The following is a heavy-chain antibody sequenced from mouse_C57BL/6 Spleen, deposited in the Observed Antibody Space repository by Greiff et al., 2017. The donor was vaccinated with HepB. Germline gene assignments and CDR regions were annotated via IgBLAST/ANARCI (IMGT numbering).Heavy chain of an antibody. CDR2: IWSGGST. J-gene: IGHJ4*01. CDR3: AKNPSYGNYAMDY. CDR1: GFSLTSYG. V-gene: IGHV2-2*01. D-gene: IGHD2-1*01. Sequence: VQLQQSGPGLVQPSQSLSITCTVSGFSLTSYGVHWVRQSPGKGLEWLGVIWSGGSTDYNAAFISRLSISKDNSKGQVFFKMNSQQADDTSIYYCAKNPSYGNYAMDYWGQGTSVTVSS.